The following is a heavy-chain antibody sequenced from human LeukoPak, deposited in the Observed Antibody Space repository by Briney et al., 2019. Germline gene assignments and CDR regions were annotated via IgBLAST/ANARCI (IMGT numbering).Heavy chain of an antibody. Sequence: PSETLSLTCTVSGGSISSSSYYWGWIRQPPGKGLEWIGSIYYSGSTYYNPSLKSRVTISVDTSKNQFSLKLSSVTAADTAVYYCARRMDGSGLPRYFDYWGQGTLVTVSS. CDR1: GGSISSSSYY. CDR3: ARRMDGSGLPRYFDY. J-gene: IGHJ4*02. V-gene: IGHV4-39*01. D-gene: IGHD3-10*01. CDR2: IYYSGST.